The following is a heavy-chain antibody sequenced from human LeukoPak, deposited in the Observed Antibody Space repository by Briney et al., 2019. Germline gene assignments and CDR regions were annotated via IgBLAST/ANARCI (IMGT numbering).Heavy chain of an antibody. CDR3: ARDDPRGDYYGSGGYRPLDI. CDR2: INPNSGGT. V-gene: IGHV1-2*02. Sequence: ASVKVSCKASGYTFTGYYMHWVRQAPGQGLEWMGWINPNSGGTNYAQKFQGRVTMTRDTSISTAYMELSRLRSDDTAVYYCARDDPRGDYYGSGGYRPLDIWGQGTMVTVSS. J-gene: IGHJ3*02. D-gene: IGHD3-10*01. CDR1: GYTFTGYY.